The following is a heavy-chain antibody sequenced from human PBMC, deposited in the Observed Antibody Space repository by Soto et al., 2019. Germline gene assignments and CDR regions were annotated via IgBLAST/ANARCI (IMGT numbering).Heavy chain of an antibody. Sequence: QLQLQESGSGLVKPSQTLSLTCAVSGASISTEGYTWSWIRQPPGKGLEWIGYIYPSGASNYNPSLRSRVTISLDASRNRFSLSVGSVTAADTAMYYCARATFGAVLHLEVWGQGTTVTVSS. CDR3: ARATFGAVLHLEV. CDR2: IYPSGAS. V-gene: IGHV4-30-2*01. CDR1: GASISTEGYT. J-gene: IGHJ6*02. D-gene: IGHD3-3*01.